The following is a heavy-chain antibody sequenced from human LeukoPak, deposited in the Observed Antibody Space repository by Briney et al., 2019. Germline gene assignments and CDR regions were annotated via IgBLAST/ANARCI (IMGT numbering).Heavy chain of an antibody. J-gene: IGHJ3*02. CDR1: GFTFSSYN. D-gene: IGHD2-2*01. V-gene: IGHV3-21*04. CDR2: ISSSSNYI. CDR3: ALGLRYCSSTSCYPYAFDI. Sequence: GGSLRLSCAVSGFTFSSYNMNWVRQAPGKGLEWVSSISSSSNYIHYADSVKGRFTISRDNAKISLYLQMNSLRAADTAVYYCALGLRYCSSTSCYPYAFDIWGQGTMVTVSS.